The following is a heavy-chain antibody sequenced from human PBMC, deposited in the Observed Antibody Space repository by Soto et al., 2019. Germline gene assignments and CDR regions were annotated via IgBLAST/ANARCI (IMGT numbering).Heavy chain of an antibody. Sequence: SETLSLTCAVYGGSFSGYYWSWIRQPPGKGLEWIGEINHSGSTNYNPPLKSRVTISVDTSKNQFSLKLSSVTAADTAVYYCAGKVRWLYAFDIWGQGTMVTVSS. CDR3: AGKVRWLYAFDI. CDR1: GGSFSGYY. V-gene: IGHV4-34*01. CDR2: INHSGST. D-gene: IGHD3-22*01. J-gene: IGHJ3*02.